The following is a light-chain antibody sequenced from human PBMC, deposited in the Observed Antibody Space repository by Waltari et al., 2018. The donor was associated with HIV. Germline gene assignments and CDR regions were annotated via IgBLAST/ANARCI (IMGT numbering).Light chain of an antibody. CDR2: GAS. J-gene: IGKJ4*01. CDR3: QQRSNWLSLS. CDR1: QSVSTY. V-gene: IGKV3-11*01. Sequence: EIVLTPSPATLSLSPGDRTTLSCRASQSVSTYLAWYQQRPGQAPRLLIYGASNRATGIPVRFSGSGSGTDFTLTISSLEPEDFAVYYCQQRSNWLSLSFGGGTKVEIK.